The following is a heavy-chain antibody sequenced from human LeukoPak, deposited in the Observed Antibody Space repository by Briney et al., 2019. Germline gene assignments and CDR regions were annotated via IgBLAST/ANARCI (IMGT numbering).Heavy chain of an antibody. CDR3: AREYYYGSGSYDY. D-gene: IGHD3-10*01. CDR2: ISSSGSTI. J-gene: IGHJ4*02. Sequence: GGSLRLSCAASGFTFSDYYMSWTRQAPGKGLEWVSYISSSGSTIYYAESVKGRFTISRDNAKNSLYLQMNSLRAEDTAVYYCAREYYYGSGSYDYWGQGTLVTVSS. CDR1: GFTFSDYY. V-gene: IGHV3-11*01.